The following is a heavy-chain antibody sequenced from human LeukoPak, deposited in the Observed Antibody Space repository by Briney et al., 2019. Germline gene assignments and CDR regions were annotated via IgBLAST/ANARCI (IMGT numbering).Heavy chain of an antibody. CDR2: VGGRDGVTT. D-gene: IGHD3-16*02. J-gene: IGHJ4*02. CDR3: ARDDDYVWGSYREFDY. Sequence: GGSLRLSCAASGFTFSSYGMNWVRQAPGKGLEWVSGVGGRDGVTTYYTSSVKGRFTISRDNSKNTLYLQMNSLRAEDTAVYYCARDDDYVWGSYREFDYWGQGTLVTVSS. CDR1: GFTFSSYG. V-gene: IGHV3-23*01.